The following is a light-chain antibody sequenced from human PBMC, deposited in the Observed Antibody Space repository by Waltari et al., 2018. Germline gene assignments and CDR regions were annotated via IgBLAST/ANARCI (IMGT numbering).Light chain of an antibody. CDR1: SSNIGAGFD. J-gene: IGLJ2*01. V-gene: IGLV1-40*01. Sequence: QSVLTQPPSVSGAPGQRVPISYTRRSSNIGAGFDGHWYNQLPGEAPKLLIHGHSNRPSGVPDRISGSKSGTSASLAITGLQAEDETDYYCQSYDSSLCGSVFGGGTKLTVL. CDR2: GHS. CDR3: QSYDSSLCGSV.